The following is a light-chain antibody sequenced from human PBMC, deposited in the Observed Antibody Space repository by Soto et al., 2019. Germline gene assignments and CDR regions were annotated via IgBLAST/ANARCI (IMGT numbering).Light chain of an antibody. V-gene: IGKV3-15*01. CDR1: QSVASN. CDR3: QQYHNWPPQYT. Sequence: EIVMTQSPASLSVSPGDGVTLSCRASQSVASNVAWYQQKPGQGPRLLIHGASTRAAGVPARFSGSGSATDFTLTISSLQSEDFAVYYCQQYHNWPPQYTFVQGTKLQIK. J-gene: IGKJ2*01. CDR2: GAS.